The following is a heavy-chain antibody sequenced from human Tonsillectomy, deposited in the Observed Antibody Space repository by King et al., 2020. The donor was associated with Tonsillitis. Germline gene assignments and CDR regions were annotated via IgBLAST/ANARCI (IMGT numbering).Heavy chain of an antibody. CDR2: ISHDGNNK. J-gene: IGHJ6*02. D-gene: IGHD1-20*01. CDR3: ASHHPVTENNYNGMDV. CDR1: GFTFITYA. Sequence: VQLVESGGGVVQPGRSLRLSCAASGFTFITYAMHWVRQAPGKGLEWVAVISHDGNNKYYAESVKGRFTISRDNSKNTVYLQMNTLRAEDTAVYYCASHHPVTENNYNGMDVWGQGTTVTVSS. V-gene: IGHV3-30*04.